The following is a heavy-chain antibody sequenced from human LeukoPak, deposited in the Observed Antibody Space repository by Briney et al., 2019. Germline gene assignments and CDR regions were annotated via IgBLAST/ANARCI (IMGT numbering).Heavy chain of an antibody. Sequence: SETLSLTCAVYGGSFSGYYWSWIRQPPGKGLEWSGEINHSGSTNYNPSLKSRVTISVDTSKNQFSLKLSSVTAADTAVYYCARSGSYYDILTGYSQGXXFDYWGXXTLVTVS. CDR2: INHSGST. CDR3: ARSGSYYDILTGYSQGXXFDY. D-gene: IGHD3-9*01. V-gene: IGHV4-34*01. CDR1: GGSFSGYY. J-gene: IGHJ4*02.